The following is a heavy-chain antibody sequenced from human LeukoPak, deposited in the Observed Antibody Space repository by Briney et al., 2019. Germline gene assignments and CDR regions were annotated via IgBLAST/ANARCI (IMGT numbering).Heavy chain of an antibody. CDR3: AKDQGNWDLDY. CDR2: ISYDGSNK. V-gene: IGHV3-30*18. Sequence: GGSLRLSCAASGFTFSSYGMHWVRQAPGKGLEGVAVISYDGSNKYYADSVKGRFTISRDNSKNTLYLQMNSLRAEDTAVYYCAKDQGNWDLDYWGQGTLVTVSS. J-gene: IGHJ4*02. D-gene: IGHD7-27*01. CDR1: GFTFSSYG.